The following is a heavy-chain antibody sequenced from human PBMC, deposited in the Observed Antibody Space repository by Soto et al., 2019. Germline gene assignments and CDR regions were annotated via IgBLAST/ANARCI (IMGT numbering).Heavy chain of an antibody. V-gene: IGHV4-59*11. CDR2: IHYTGRT. J-gene: IGHJ4*02. D-gene: IGHD2-15*01. CDR3: ARGGWSLDY. CDR1: GGSIISHY. Sequence: QVQLQESGPGLVKPWETLSLICSVSGGSIISHYWSWIRQPPGQGLEWIGYIHYTGRTDYNPSLKSRLTIAVDTSKNQCSLKLSSVTAADTAGYYCARGGWSLDYWGQGTLVTVSS.